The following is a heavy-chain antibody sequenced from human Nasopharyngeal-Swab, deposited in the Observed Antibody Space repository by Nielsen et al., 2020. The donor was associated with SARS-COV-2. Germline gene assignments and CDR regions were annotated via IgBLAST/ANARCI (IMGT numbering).Heavy chain of an antibody. CDR1: GFTVSSNY. Sequence: GESLKISCAASGFTVSSNYMSWVRQAPGKGPEWVSVIYSGGSTYYADSVKGRFTISRDNSKNTLYLQMNSLRAEDTAVYYCARDLGWQQLVDWGQGTLVTVSS. J-gene: IGHJ4*02. CDR2: IYSGGST. V-gene: IGHV3-66*01. CDR3: ARDLGWQQLVD. D-gene: IGHD6-13*01.